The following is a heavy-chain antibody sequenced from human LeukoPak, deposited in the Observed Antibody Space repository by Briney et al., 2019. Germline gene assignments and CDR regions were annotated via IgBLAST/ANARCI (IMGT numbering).Heavy chain of an antibody. CDR1: GYTFTSYY. V-gene: IGHV1-46*01. CDR2: INPSGGST. J-gene: IGHJ6*03. Sequence: ASVKVSCKASGYTFTSYYMHWVRQAPGQGLEWMGIINPSGGSTSYAQKFQGRVTMTRNTSTSTVYMELSSLRSEDTAVYYCARDATGLYGDGSYDYYLDVWGKGTTVTISS. CDR3: ARDATGLYGDGSYDYYLDV. D-gene: IGHD2-15*01.